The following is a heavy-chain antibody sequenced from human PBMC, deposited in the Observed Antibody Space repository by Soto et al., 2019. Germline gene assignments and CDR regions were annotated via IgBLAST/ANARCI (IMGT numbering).Heavy chain of an antibody. D-gene: IGHD3-10*01. CDR1: GYTFTNYG. CDR2: ISAYNGNT. V-gene: IGHV1-18*01. J-gene: IGHJ5*02. CDR3: ARGVGSGSYYNQYNWFDP. Sequence: QVQLVQSGAEVKKPGASVKVSGKASGYTFTNYGISWVRQAPGQGLEWMGWISAYNGNTNFAQKLQGRVTMTTDTSTSTAYMELRSLRSDDTAVYYCARGVGSGSYYNQYNWFDPWGQGTLVTVSS.